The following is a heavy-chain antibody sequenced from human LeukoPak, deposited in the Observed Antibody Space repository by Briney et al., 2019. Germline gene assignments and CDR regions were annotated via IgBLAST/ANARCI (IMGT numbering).Heavy chain of an antibody. Sequence: ASVKVSCKASGYIFTSYGISWVRQGPGQGLEWVGWISAYNGNTKFAPNLQDRVTMTTDTSTATAYMELRSLRLNDTAVYFCARARPGAYCGTTSCFSDYRGQGTLVTGSS. D-gene: IGHD2-2*01. CDR3: ARARPGAYCGTTSCFSDY. CDR1: GYIFTSYG. J-gene: IGHJ4*02. V-gene: IGHV1-18*01. CDR2: ISAYNGNT.